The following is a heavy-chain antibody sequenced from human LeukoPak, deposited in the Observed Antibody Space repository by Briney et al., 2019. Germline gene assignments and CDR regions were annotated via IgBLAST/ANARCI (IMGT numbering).Heavy chain of an antibody. V-gene: IGHV3-33*06. D-gene: IGHD3-22*01. CDR1: GFTFSAYG. Sequence: GGSLRLSCATSGFTFSAYGMHWVRQAPGNGLEWVAVIWYDGSDKYYADSVKGRFTVSRDNSKNKLFLQMNSLRAEDTAIYYCAKDHDTSGSAEYLQHWGQGTQVTVSS. J-gene: IGHJ1*01. CDR2: IWYDGSDK. CDR3: AKDHDTSGSAEYLQH.